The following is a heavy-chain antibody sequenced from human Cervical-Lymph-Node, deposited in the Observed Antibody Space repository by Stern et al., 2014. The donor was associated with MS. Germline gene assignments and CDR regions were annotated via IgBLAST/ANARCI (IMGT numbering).Heavy chain of an antibody. J-gene: IGHJ5*02. Sequence: QITLKESGPALVKPTQTLTLTCNFSGFSLSTSAVGVAWIRQPPGKALEGLALIYGDDDKRYSPSLKSMLTITRDTSNHQVVLKMTDMDPVDTATYYCAHTLYCTGGTCSISNYFDPWGPGTLVTVSS. CDR3: AHTLYCTGGTCSISNYFDP. V-gene: IGHV2-5*02. D-gene: IGHD2-8*02. CDR2: IYGDDDK. CDR1: GFSLSTSAVG.